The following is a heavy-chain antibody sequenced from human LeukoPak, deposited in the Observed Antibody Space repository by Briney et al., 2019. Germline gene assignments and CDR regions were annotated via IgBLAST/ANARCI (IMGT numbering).Heavy chain of an antibody. CDR3: GRDYYDSSGDGAFDI. J-gene: IGHJ3*02. CDR2: INPNSGGT. V-gene: IGHV1-2*02. D-gene: IGHD3-22*01. CDR1: GYSFTGYY. Sequence: ASVKVSCKASGYSFTGYYMHWVRQAPGQGLEWMGWINPNSGGTNYAQKFQDRVTMTRDTSINTVYMELSGLRSDNTAVCYCGRDYYDSSGDGAFDIWGQGTMVTVSS.